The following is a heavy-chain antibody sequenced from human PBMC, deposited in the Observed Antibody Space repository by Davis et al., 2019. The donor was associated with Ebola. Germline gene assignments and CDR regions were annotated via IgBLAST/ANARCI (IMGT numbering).Heavy chain of an antibody. Sequence: MPSETLSLTCAVYGGSFSGYYWSWIRQPPGKGLEWIGYIYYSGSTNYNPSLKSRVTISVDTSKNQFSLKLSSVTAADTAVYYCARSSNGALFDYWGQGTLVTVSS. CDR2: IYYSGST. J-gene: IGHJ4*02. CDR1: GGSFSGYY. CDR3: ARSSNGALFDY. D-gene: IGHD1-26*01. V-gene: IGHV4-59*01.